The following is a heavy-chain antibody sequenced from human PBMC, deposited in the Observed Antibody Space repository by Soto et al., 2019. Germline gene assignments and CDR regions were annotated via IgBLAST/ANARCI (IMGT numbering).Heavy chain of an antibody. CDR1: GGTFSSYA. D-gene: IGHD3-22*01. CDR3: ARVAITMIVLVTETDAFAI. Sequence: QVQLVQSGAEVKNPGSSVNVSCKASGGTFSSYAISWVRQAPGQGLEWMGGVIPIFGTANYAQKFQGRATSTADESTSTAYMKLSSLRSEETAVYYCARVAITMIVLVTETDAFAIWGQGTMVTVSS. J-gene: IGHJ3*02. CDR2: VIPIFGTA. V-gene: IGHV1-69*01.